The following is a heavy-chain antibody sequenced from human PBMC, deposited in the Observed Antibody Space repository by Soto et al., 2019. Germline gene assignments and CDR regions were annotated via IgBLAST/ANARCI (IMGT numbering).Heavy chain of an antibody. J-gene: IGHJ4*02. D-gene: IGHD6-19*01. V-gene: IGHV4-59*08. CDR1: GGSISTYY. CDR3: ARLTPGYSSGWFIDY. Sequence: PSETLSLTCTVPGGSISTYYWSWIRQPPGKGLEWIGNIYYSGSTNYNPSLKSRVTISVDTSKNQFSLKLSSVTAADTAVYYCARLTPGYSSGWFIDYWGQGNLVTVSS. CDR2: IYYSGST.